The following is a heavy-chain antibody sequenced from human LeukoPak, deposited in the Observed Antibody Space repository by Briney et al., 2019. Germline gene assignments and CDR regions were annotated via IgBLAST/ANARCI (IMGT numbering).Heavy chain of an antibody. CDR3: ARDHPYCSGGSCYSGYYYDSSGPIDY. CDR1: GFTFSDYY. Sequence: GGSLRLSCAASGFTFSDYYMSWVRQAPGKGLEWVSYISSSGSTIYYADSVKGRFTISRDNAKNSLYLQMNSPRAEDTAVYYCARDHPYCSGGSCYSGYYYDSSGPIDYWGQGTLVTVSS. D-gene: IGHD2-15*01. J-gene: IGHJ4*02. V-gene: IGHV3-11*04. CDR2: ISSSGSTI.